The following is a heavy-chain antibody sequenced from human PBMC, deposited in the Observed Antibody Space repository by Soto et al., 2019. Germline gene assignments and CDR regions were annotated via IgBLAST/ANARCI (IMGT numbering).Heavy chain of an antibody. V-gene: IGHV4-59*01. D-gene: IGHD3-10*01. CDR2: ISHSGST. CDR1: GGSISSYY. J-gene: IGHJ4*02. Sequence: SETLCLTCTVSGGSISSYYWSWIRQPPGKGLEWIGYISHSGSTNYNPSLKSRVTISVDTSKNHFSLRLSSVTAADTAVYYCARRMQLGGTFFFDYWGQGTLVTVSS. CDR3: ARRMQLGGTFFFDY.